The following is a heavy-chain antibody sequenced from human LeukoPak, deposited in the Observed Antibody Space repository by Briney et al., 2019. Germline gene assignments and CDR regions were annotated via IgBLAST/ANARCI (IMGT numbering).Heavy chain of an antibody. CDR2: IYYSGST. V-gene: IGHV4-39*01. Sequence: SETLSLTCTVSGGSISSSSYYWGWIRQPPGKGLEWIGIIYYSGSTYYNPSLKSRVTLSVDTSKNQFSLKLSSVTAADTAVYYCARQDDFWSGYGGIDYWGQGTLVTVSS. CDR1: GGSISSSSYY. D-gene: IGHD3-3*01. J-gene: IGHJ4*02. CDR3: ARQDDFWSGYGGIDY.